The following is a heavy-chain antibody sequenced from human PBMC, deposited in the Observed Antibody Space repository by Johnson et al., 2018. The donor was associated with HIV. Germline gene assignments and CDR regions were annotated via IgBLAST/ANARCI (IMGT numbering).Heavy chain of an antibody. Sequence: VQLVESGGGLVTPGGSLRISCSGSGLTLRNAWMTWVRQAPGKGLEWVGHIKREVDGGTTDYTAPVKGRLTILRDDSKNILYLQMNNLKAEDTALYYCTTRLNSGTYWGNYDFDVWGQGTMVTVSS. D-gene: IGHD1-26*01. J-gene: IGHJ3*01. CDR1: GLTLRNAW. V-gene: IGHV3-15*01. CDR3: TTRLNSGTYWGNYDFDV. CDR2: IKREVDGGTT.